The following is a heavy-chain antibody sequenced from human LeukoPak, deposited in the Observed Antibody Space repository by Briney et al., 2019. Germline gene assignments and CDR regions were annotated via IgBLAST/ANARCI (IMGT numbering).Heavy chain of an antibody. D-gene: IGHD2-2*01. CDR3: ARGRWDCSSTSCYYFDY. CDR1: GYTFTSYY. CDR2: INPSGGST. J-gene: IGHJ4*02. Sequence: ASVKVSCKASGYTFTSYYMHWVRQAPGQGLEWMGIINPSGGSTSYAQKFQGRVTMTRDTSTSTVYMELSSLRSEDTAVYYCARGRWDCSSTSCYYFDYWGRGTLVTVSS. V-gene: IGHV1-46*01.